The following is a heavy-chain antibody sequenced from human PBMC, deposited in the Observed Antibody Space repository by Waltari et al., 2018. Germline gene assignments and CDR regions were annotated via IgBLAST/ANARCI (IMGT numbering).Heavy chain of an antibody. D-gene: IGHD7-27*01. J-gene: IGHJ6*02. V-gene: IGHV3-74*03. Sequence: DVHLVESGGGLVQPGGSLRLSCGATGFTFSSYGMHWVRRVPGKGLTWVSHINSDGTGTTYADSVKGRFTVSRDNAKSTLFLQMTSLRAEDTAVYFRVRDDPGYGLDVWGQGTTVTVSS. CDR2: INSDGTGT. CDR1: GFTFSSYG. CDR3: VRDDPGYGLDV.